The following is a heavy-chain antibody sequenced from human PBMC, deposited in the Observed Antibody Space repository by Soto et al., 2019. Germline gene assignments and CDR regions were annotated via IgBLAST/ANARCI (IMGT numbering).Heavy chain of an antibody. J-gene: IGHJ4*02. V-gene: IGHV1-69*06. Sequence: GASVKVSCKASGVTFSSYAISWVRPAPLQVLEWMGGIIPIFGTANYAQKFQGRVTITADKYKSTAYMQMSSLRSEDTAGYYCARWSTGSYFGYWGQGNMVNVSS. CDR1: GVTFSSYA. D-gene: IGHD3-3*01. CDR2: IIPIFGTA. CDR3: ARWSTGSYFGY.